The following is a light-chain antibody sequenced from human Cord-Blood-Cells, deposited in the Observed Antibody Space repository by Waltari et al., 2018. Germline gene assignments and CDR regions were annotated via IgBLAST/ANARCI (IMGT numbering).Light chain of an antibody. CDR3: QQSYSTPFT. CDR2: AAS. CDR1: QSISSY. J-gene: IGKJ3*01. V-gene: IGKV1-39*01. Sequence: DIQMTQSPSSLSASVGDRVTITCRASQSISSYLNWYQQKPGKAPKLLIYAASSLQSGVPSRCIGSGSGTDFTLTISSLQPEDFATYYCQQSYSTPFTFGPGTKVDIK.